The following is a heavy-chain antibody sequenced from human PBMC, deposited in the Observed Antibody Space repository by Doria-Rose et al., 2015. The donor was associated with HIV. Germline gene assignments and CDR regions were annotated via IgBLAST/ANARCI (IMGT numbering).Heavy chain of an antibody. CDR2: IFSDAER. CDR1: GVSLSSPGMG. V-gene: IGHV2-26*01. CDR3: ARIKSSRWYHKYYFDF. D-gene: IGHD6-13*01. J-gene: IGHJ4*02. Sequence: SGPVLVKPTETLTLTCTVSGVSLSSPGMGVSWIRQPPGKALEWLANIFSDAERSYKTSLKSRLTISSGTSKSQVILTMTDMDPVDTATYYCARIKSSRWYHKYYFDFWGQGPLSSSPQ.